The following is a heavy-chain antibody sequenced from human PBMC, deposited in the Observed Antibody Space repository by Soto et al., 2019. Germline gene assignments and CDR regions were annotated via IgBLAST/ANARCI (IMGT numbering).Heavy chain of an antibody. D-gene: IGHD5-18*01. V-gene: IGHV4-31*03. CDR2: IYYSGST. CDR3: ASAFPGYSYGYFFDY. J-gene: IGHJ4*02. Sequence: SETLSLTCTVSGGSISSGGYYWSWIRQHPGKGLEWIGYIYYSGSTYYNPSLKSRVTISVDTSKNQFSLKLSSVTAADTAVYYCASAFPGYSYGYFFDYWGQGTLVTVSS. CDR1: GGSISSGGYY.